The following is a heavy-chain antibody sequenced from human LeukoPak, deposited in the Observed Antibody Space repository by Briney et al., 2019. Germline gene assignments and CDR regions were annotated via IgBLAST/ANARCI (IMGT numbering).Heavy chain of an antibody. Sequence: GGSLRLSCAASGFTFSSYDMHWVRQATGKGLEWVSAIDTAGNTYFPGSVKGRFIISRENAENSLYLQMNSLRAGDTAMYYCAREGFCGGDCPGYFDLWGRGTLVTVSS. CDR3: AREGFCGGDCPGYFDL. D-gene: IGHD2-21*02. CDR1: GFTFSSYD. V-gene: IGHV3-13*04. CDR2: IDTAGNT. J-gene: IGHJ2*01.